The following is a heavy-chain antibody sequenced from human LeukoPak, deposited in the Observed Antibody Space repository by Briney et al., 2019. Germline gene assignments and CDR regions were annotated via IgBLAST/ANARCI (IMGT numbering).Heavy chain of an antibody. D-gene: IGHD1-1*01. CDR3: ARRTTGTGPFDY. CDR1: GGSISSYY. V-gene: IGHV4-59*08. CDR2: IYYRGST. Sequence: PSETLSLTCTVSGGSISSYYWSWLRQPPGKGLEWIAYIYYRGSTNYNPSLKSRVTISVDTSKNQFSLKLSSVTAADTAVYYHARRTTGTGPFDYWGQGTLVTVSA. J-gene: IGHJ4*02.